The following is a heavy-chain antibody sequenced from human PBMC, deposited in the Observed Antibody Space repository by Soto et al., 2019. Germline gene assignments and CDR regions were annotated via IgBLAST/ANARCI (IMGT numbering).Heavy chain of an antibody. CDR2: IGTAGDT. Sequence: PGGSLRPSCEASGFTFSGFDMHWVRQPTGKGLEWVSTIGTAGDTYYAVSVKGRFTISRDNAKNSLSLQMNSLRAGDTAVYFCARGQEVGAHFFDSWGQGTQVTVSS. J-gene: IGHJ4*02. CDR3: ARGQEVGAHFFDS. V-gene: IGHV3-13*01. D-gene: IGHD2-15*01. CDR1: GFTFSGFD.